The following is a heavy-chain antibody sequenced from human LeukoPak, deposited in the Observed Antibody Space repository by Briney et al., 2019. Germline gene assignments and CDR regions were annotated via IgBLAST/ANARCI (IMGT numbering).Heavy chain of an antibody. CDR2: IIPIFGTA. D-gene: IGHD5-18*01. CDR3: ATYSYGYVLYYYYYMDV. Sequence: SVKVSCKASGGTFSSYAISWVRQAPGQGLEWMGGIIPIFGTANYAQKFQGRVTITADESTSTAYMELSSLRSEDTAVYYCATYSYGYVLYYYYYMDVWGKGTTVTVSS. V-gene: IGHV1-69*13. J-gene: IGHJ6*03. CDR1: GGTFSSYA.